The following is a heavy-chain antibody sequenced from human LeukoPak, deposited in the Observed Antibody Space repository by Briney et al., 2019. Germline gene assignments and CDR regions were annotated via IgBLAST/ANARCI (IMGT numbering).Heavy chain of an antibody. J-gene: IGHJ3*02. CDR2: IYYSGST. V-gene: IGHV4-59*01. CDR1: GGSISSYY. Sequence: PSETRSLTCTGSGGSISSYYWSWLRQPPGKGLEWIGHIYYSGSTNYNPSLKTRVTISVDTSKNQFSLKLSSVTAADTAVYYCARHSSSWPNDAFDIWGQGTMVTVSS. D-gene: IGHD6-13*01. CDR3: ARHSSSWPNDAFDI.